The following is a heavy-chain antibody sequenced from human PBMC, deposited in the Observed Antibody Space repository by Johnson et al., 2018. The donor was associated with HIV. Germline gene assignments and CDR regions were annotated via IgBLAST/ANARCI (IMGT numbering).Heavy chain of an antibody. CDR2: IRYDGSNK. V-gene: IGHV3-33*08. CDR1: GFTFSSYA. CDR3: ARDNNLSSAFDI. Sequence: QVHLVESGGGVVQPGRSLRLSCAASGFTFSSYAMHWVRQAPGKGLEWVAFIRYDGSNKYYADSVKGRFTISRDNSKNTLYLQMNSLRAEDTALYYCARDNNLSSAFDIWGQGTMVTVSS. D-gene: IGHD2/OR15-2a*01. J-gene: IGHJ3*02.